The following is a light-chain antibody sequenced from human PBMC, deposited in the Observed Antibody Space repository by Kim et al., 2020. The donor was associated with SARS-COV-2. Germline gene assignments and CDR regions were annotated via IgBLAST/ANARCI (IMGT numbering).Light chain of an antibody. CDR1: SLRNYY. Sequence: SSELTQDPAVSVALGQTVRITCQGDSLRNYYASWYQQKPGQAPVLVIFGKNNRPSGIPDRFSGSSSRITASLTITGAQAEDEADYYCNSRDSSGHHRVFG. CDR3: NSRDSSGHHRV. V-gene: IGLV3-19*01. J-gene: IGLJ3*02. CDR2: GKN.